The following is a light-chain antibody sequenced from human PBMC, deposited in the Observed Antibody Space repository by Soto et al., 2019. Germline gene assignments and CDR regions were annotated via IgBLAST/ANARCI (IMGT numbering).Light chain of an antibody. Sequence: DLQMTQSPCALSASVGDRATITFRASESASNWVAWYQQKPGRSPTLLIYKASTLQSGVPSRFSGSGSGTEFSLTISGLQTEDIATYYCLKHHSYPWTFGQGTKVDIK. J-gene: IGKJ1*01. V-gene: IGKV1-5*03. CDR1: ESASNW. CDR2: KAS. CDR3: LKHHSYPWT.